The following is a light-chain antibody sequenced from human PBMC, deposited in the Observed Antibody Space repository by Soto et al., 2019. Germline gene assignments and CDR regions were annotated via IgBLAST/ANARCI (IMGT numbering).Light chain of an antibody. J-gene: IGKJ1*01. CDR1: QSVNSN. V-gene: IGKV3-15*01. Sequence: DTVMTQSPATLSVSPGERATLSCRASQSVNSNLAWYQQKSGQPPRLLIYGASTRATVIPVRFSGSGSGKEFTLTISSLQSEDSAVYYCQQYTYWPWTLGQGTKV. CDR3: QQYTYWPWT. CDR2: GAS.